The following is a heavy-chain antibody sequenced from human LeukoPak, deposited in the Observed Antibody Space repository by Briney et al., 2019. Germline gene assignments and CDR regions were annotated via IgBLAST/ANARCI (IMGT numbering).Heavy chain of an antibody. CDR1: GGTFSSYA. Sequence: ASVTVSCKASGGTFSSYAISWVRQAPGQGLEWMGGIIPIFSTANYAQKFQGRVTITADESTSTAYMELSSLRSEDTAVYYCAREVYSGYDKFDYWGQGTLVTVSS. V-gene: IGHV1-69*13. CDR3: AREVYSGYDKFDY. D-gene: IGHD5-12*01. J-gene: IGHJ4*02. CDR2: IIPIFSTA.